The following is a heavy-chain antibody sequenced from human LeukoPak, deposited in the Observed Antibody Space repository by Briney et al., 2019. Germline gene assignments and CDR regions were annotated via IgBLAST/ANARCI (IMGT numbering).Heavy chain of an antibody. CDR1: GFTFSSYG. J-gene: IGHJ4*02. V-gene: IGHV3-30*18. CDR3: AKDRGPYGSGSYGLDY. Sequence: GRSLRLSCAASGFTFSSYGMHWVRQAPGKGLEWVAVISYDGSNKYYADSVKGRFTISRDNSKNTLYLQMNSLRAEDTAAYYCAKDRGPYGSGSYGLDYWGQGTLVTVSS. D-gene: IGHD3-10*01. CDR2: ISYDGSNK.